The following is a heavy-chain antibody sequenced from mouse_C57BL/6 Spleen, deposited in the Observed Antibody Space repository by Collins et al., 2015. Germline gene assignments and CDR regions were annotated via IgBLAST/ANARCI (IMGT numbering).Heavy chain of an antibody. CDR3: ARQSMDY. CDR2: INTETGEP. J-gene: IGHJ4*01. CDR1: GYTFTDYS. Sequence: QIQLVQSGPELKKPGETVKISCKASGYTFTDYSMFWMKQAPGKGLKWMGWINTETGEPTYGDDFEGRFCLLFWKPLPPLPILQINNLKNEDTATYFCARQSMDYWGQGTSVTVSS. V-gene: IGHV9-2-1*01.